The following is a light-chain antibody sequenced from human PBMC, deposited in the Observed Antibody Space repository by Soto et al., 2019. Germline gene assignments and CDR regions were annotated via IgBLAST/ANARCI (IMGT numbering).Light chain of an antibody. CDR1: QSVSSR. Sequence: EIVLTQSPATLCLSPGERATLSCRASQSVSSRLAWYQQKPGQAPRLLTYDASYRATGIPARFSGSGSGTDFTLTISSLEPEDFAIYYCQQSSDWPLTFGGGTKVEIK. CDR2: DAS. CDR3: QQSSDWPLT. V-gene: IGKV3-11*01. J-gene: IGKJ4*01.